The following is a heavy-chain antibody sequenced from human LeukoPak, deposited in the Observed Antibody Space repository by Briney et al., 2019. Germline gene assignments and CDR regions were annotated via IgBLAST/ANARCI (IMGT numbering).Heavy chain of an antibody. CDR1: GFTFSDCD. D-gene: IGHD6-25*01. Sequence: PGASLRLYCTASGFTFSDCDMNWVGQAQVTVQHLVSPISYRISPTYYADSVKGRFTISRDNAKNSLYLQMDSLRAEDTAVYYCVRAYPPLRTSAAGDHWGQGTLVTVSS. J-gene: IGHJ4*02. CDR2: ISYRISPT. V-gene: IGHV3-21*01. CDR3: VRAYPPLRTSAAGDH.